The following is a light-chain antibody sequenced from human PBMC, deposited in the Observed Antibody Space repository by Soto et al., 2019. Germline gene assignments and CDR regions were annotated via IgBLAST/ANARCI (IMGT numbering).Light chain of an antibody. Sequence: QSVLTQPPSVSGAPGQRVTISCTGSSSNIGAGYDVHWYQQLPGTAPKLLIYGNSNRPSGVPDRFSGSKSGTSASLAITGLRAEDGADYYCQSYDSSLSGVFGGGTKVTVL. CDR3: QSYDSSLSGV. V-gene: IGLV1-40*01. CDR2: GNS. J-gene: IGLJ2*01. CDR1: SSNIGAGYD.